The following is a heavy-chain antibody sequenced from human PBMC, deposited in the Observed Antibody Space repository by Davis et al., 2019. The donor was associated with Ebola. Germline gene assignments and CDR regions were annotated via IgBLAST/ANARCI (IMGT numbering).Heavy chain of an antibody. V-gene: IGHV4-34*01. CDR1: GGSFSGYY. Sequence: MPSETLSLTCAVYGGSFSGYYWSWIRQPPGKGLEWIGEINHSGSTNYNPSLKSRVTISVDTSKNQFSLKLSSVTAADTAVYYCARLRVAASREGWFDPWGQGTLVTVSS. D-gene: IGHD6-25*01. CDR3: ARLRVAASREGWFDP. CDR2: INHSGST. J-gene: IGHJ5*02.